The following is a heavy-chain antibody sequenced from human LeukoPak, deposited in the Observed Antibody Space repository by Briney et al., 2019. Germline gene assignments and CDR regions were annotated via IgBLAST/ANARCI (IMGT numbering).Heavy chain of an antibody. CDR3: ARGRGSGSYYARWYYFDY. J-gene: IGHJ4*02. CDR1: GYTFTSYG. D-gene: IGHD3-10*01. V-gene: IGHV1-8*01. Sequence: GASVKLSCKASGYTFTSYGINWVRQAPGPGLEWMGWMNPNSGNTGYAQKFQGRVTKTRNTSISTAYMELSSLRSEDTAVYYCARGRGSGSYYARWYYFDYWGQGTLVTVPS. CDR2: MNPNSGNT.